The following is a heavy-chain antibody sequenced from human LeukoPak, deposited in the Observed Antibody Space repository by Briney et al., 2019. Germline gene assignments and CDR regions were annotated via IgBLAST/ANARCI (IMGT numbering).Heavy chain of an antibody. V-gene: IGHV1-8*03. CDR2: MNPNSGNT. CDR3: ARNYYDSSGYYSPGYVFDY. Sequence: ASVKVSCKASGYTFTSYDINWVRQATGQGLEWMGWMNPNSGNTGYAQKFQGRVTITRNTSISTAYMELSSLRSEDTAVYYCARNYYDSSGYYSPGYVFDYWGQGTLVTVSS. J-gene: IGHJ4*02. CDR1: GYTFTSYD. D-gene: IGHD3-22*01.